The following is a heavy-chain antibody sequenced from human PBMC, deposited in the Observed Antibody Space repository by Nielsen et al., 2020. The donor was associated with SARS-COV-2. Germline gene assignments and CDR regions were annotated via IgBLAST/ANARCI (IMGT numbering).Heavy chain of an antibody. V-gene: IGHV4-34*01. CDR1: GGSFSGYY. CDR2: INHSGST. CDR3: ARQAGSGRFGELFKISYYYYGMDV. Sequence: SETLSLTCAVYGGSFSGYYWSWIRQPPGKGLEWIGEINHSGSTNYNPSLKSRVTISVDTSKNQFSLKLSSVTAADTAVYYCARQAGSGRFGELFKISYYYYGMDVWGQGTTVTVSS. J-gene: IGHJ6*02. D-gene: IGHD3-10*01.